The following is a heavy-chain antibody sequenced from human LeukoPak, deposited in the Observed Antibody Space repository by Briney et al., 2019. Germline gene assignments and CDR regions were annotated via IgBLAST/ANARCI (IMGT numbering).Heavy chain of an antibody. CDR3: SSQPHYYDSRDYLDY. V-gene: IGHV3-49*04. D-gene: IGHD3-22*01. Sequence: GGSLRLSCTTSGFNFSEHALSWVRQAPGKGLEWVGFIRNQEYDGTTEYAASVKGRFFMSRDDSKSVAFLQMNSLKIGDTAIYYCSSQPHYYDSRDYLDYWGQGTLVTVSS. J-gene: IGHJ4*02. CDR1: GFNFSEHA. CDR2: IRNQEYDGTT.